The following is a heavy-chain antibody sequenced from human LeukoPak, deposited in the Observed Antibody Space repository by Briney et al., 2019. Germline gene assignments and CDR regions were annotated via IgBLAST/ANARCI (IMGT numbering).Heavy chain of an antibody. J-gene: IGHJ6*03. CDR2: INYSGST. Sequence: PSETLSLTCTVSGGSISSYYWSWIRQPPGKGLEWIGYINYSGSTNYNPSLKSRVTISVDTSKNQFSLRLSSVTAADTAVYYCARYGRYSSSYYYYYMDVWGKGTTVTVSS. D-gene: IGHD6-13*01. CDR1: GGSISSYY. V-gene: IGHV4-59*01. CDR3: ARYGRYSSSYYYYYMDV.